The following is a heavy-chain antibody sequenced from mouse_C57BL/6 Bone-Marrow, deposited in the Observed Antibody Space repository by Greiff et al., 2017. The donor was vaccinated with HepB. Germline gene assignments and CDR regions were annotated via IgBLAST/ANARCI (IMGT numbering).Heavy chain of an antibody. J-gene: IGHJ1*03. V-gene: IGHV1-26*01. CDR1: GYTFTDYY. CDR2: INPNNGGT. CDR3: ASPNSYFDV. Sequence: EVQLQQSGPELVKPGASVKISCKASGYTFTDYYMNWVKQSHGKSLEWIGDINPNNGGTSYNQKFKGKATLTVDKSSSTAYMELRSLTSEDSAVYYCASPNSYFDVWGTGTTVTVSS.